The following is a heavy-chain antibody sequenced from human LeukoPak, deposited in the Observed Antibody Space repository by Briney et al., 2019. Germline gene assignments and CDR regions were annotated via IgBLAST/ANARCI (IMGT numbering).Heavy chain of an antibody. CDR3: AREGYDPYFDY. CDR2: ISSSSRYT. Sequence: GGSLRLSCAASGFSFSDYDISWIRQAPGKGLEWVSYISSSSRYTKYADSLKGRFSISRDNAKKSLYLQMNSLRAEDTAVYYCAREGYDPYFDYWGQGTLVTVSS. V-gene: IGHV3-11*05. D-gene: IGHD3-22*01. J-gene: IGHJ4*02. CDR1: GFSFSDYD.